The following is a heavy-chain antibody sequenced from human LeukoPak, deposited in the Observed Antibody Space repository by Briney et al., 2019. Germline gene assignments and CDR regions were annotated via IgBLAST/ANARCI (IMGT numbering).Heavy chain of an antibody. J-gene: IGHJ4*02. CDR3: AGASSKWELSF. D-gene: IGHD1-26*01. CDR2: YIPMFGTA. Sequence: ASVNVSCKASGGTFSRYAISWVRQAPGQGLEWMGGYIPMFGTANYAQNFQNRVTITTDESTSTFSMEVSSLRPEDTAVYFCAGASSKWELSFWGQGTLVTVSS. V-gene: IGHV1-69*05. CDR1: GGTFSRYA.